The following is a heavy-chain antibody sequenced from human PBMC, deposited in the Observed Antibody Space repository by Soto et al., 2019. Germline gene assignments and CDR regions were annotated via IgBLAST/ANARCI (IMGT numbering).Heavy chain of an antibody. CDR1: GFPFNDYY. CDR2: ISPKSTYR. CDR3: ARGGGGGLFEH. D-gene: IGHD2-21*01. V-gene: IGHV3-11*06. J-gene: IGHJ4*02. Sequence: PGGSLRLSCATSGFPFNDYYMSWIRQAPGKGLEWLSHISPKSTYRNYADSVKGRFTISRDNTKSSLFLQMNSLGVDDTAVYYCARGGGGGLFEHWGQGVLVTSPQ.